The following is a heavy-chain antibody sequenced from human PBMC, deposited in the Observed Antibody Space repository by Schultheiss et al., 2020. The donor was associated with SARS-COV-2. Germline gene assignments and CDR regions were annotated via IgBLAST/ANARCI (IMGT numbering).Heavy chain of an antibody. CDR1: GGSISSYY. Sequence: SETLSLTCTVSGGSISSYYWSWIRQPAGKGLEWIGRIYTSGSTNYNPSLKSRVTMSVDRSKNQFSLKLSSVTAADTAVYYCATDYDILTGNAFDIWGQGTLVTVSS. J-gene: IGHJ4*02. D-gene: IGHD3-9*01. CDR3: ATDYDILTGNAFDI. CDR2: IYTSGST. V-gene: IGHV4-4*07.